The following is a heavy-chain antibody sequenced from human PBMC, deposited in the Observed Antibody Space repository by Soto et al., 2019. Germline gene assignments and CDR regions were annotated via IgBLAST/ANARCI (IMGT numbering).Heavy chain of an antibody. CDR2: IYHSGTT. V-gene: IGHV4-31*03. CDR1: GGSISRGGYY. J-gene: IGHJ4*02. Sequence: TLSLTCTVSGGSISRGGYYWSWIRHHPGKALEWIGYIYHSGTTYYNPSLKSRVTISVDTSKNQFSLKLSSVTAADTAVYYCARGNKWDSSGYYFDNWGQGNLVTVSS. D-gene: IGHD3-22*01. CDR3: ARGNKWDSSGYYFDN.